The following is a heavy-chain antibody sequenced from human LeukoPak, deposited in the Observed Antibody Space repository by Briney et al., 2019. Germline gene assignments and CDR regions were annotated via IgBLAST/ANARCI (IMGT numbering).Heavy chain of an antibody. CDR2: TNSGGSST. Sequence: PGGSLRLSCATSGFPFSDFSMTWVRQAPGKGLEWISTTNSGGSSTDYAESVKGRFTISRDNSKNTLYLQMNSLRAEDTAVYYCAKVNRWGQGTLVTVSS. CDR3: AKVNR. J-gene: IGHJ5*02. CDR1: GFPFSDFS. V-gene: IGHV3-23*01.